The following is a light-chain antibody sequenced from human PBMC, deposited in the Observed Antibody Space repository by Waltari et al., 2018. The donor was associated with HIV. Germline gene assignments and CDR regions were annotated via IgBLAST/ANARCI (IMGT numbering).Light chain of an antibody. V-gene: IGLV2-14*03. CDR3: SSYTNSRTLWV. CDR1: NGDIGGYAF. Sequence: LTQPASVSGSPGQSITISCTGTNGDIGGYAFVSWYQQYPGKAPKFIIYEVRNRPSGVSHRFSGSKSGDTASLTISGLQAEDEATYYCSSYTNSRTLWVFGGGTRLTVL. CDR2: EVR. J-gene: IGLJ3*02.